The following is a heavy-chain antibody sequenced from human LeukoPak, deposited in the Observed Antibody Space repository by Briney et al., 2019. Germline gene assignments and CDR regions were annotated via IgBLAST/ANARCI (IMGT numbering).Heavy chain of an antibody. Sequence: SETLSLTCSVSGGSISSYYWSWIRQPPGTGLEWIGYMHYSGSTNYNPSLKSRATISLDTSKNQFSLKLSSVTAADTAVYYCARVNKIWEYFDYWGRGTLVTVSS. V-gene: IGHV4-59*01. CDR1: GGSISSYY. CDR3: ARVNKIWEYFDY. CDR2: MHYSGST. D-gene: IGHD1-26*01. J-gene: IGHJ4*02.